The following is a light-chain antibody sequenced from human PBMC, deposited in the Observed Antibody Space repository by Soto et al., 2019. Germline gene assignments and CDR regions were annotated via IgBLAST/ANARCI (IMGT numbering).Light chain of an antibody. Sequence: EIVMTQSPATLSMSPGERATLSYRASQSVSTNLAWYQQTPGQAPRLLIYAASTRATGIPARFSGSGSGTEFTLTISSLQSEDFAVYYCQQYDIDSAFGGGTKVEIK. CDR3: QQYDIDSA. CDR1: QSVSTN. J-gene: IGKJ4*01. V-gene: IGKV3-15*01. CDR2: AAS.